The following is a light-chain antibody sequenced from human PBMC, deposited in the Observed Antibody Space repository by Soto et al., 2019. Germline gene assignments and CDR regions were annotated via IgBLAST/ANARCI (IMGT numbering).Light chain of an antibody. J-gene: IGLJ3*02. Sequence: QSVLTQSPSASASLGASVKLTCTLSSGHSNYAIAWHQQQPEKGPRYLMKLNSDGSHSKGDGIPDRFSGSSSGAERYLTTSSLQSEDEADYYCQTWGTGIRVFGGGTKLTVL. CDR2: LNSDGSH. V-gene: IGLV4-69*01. CDR1: SGHSNYA. CDR3: QTWGTGIRV.